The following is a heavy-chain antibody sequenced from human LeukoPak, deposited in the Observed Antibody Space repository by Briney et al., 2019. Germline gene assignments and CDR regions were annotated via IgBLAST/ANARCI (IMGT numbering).Heavy chain of an antibody. J-gene: IGHJ4*02. D-gene: IGHD6-13*01. V-gene: IGHV4-34*01. CDR1: GGSFSGYY. CDR2: INHSGST. CDR3: ARWVAAAGTFLVGFDY. Sequence: PSETLSLTCAVYGGSFSGYYWSWIRQPPGKGLEWIGEINHSGSTNYNPSLKSRVTRSVDPSKNQFYLKLSSVTAADTAVYYCARWVAAAGTFLVGFDYWGQGTLVTVSS.